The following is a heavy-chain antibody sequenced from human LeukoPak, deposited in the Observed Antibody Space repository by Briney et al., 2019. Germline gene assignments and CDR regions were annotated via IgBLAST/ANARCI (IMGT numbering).Heavy chain of an antibody. V-gene: IGHV3-15*07. CDR2: IKSKTDGGTT. CDR3: ARRAYSSHVGNLYYGMDV. Sequence: GGSLRLSCAASGFTFSNAWMNWVRQAPGKGLEWVGRIKSKTDGGTTDYAAPVKGRFTISRDDSKNTLYLQMNSLKTEDTAVYYCARRAYSSHVGNLYYGMDVWGQGTTVTVSS. D-gene: IGHD5-12*01. CDR1: GFTFSNAW. J-gene: IGHJ6*02.